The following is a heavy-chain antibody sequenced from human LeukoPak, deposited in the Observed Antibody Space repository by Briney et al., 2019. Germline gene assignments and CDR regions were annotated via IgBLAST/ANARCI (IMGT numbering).Heavy chain of an antibody. CDR1: GGSFSGYY. CDR3: ARENSGSYREFDY. CDR2: INHSGST. D-gene: IGHD1-26*01. J-gene: IGHJ4*02. V-gene: IGHV4-34*01. Sequence: PSETLSLTCAVYGGSFSGYYWSWIRQPPGKGLEWIGEINHSGSTNYKSSLKSRGTISADTSKNQFSLKLSSVTAADTAVFYCARENSGSYREFDYWGQGTLVTVSS.